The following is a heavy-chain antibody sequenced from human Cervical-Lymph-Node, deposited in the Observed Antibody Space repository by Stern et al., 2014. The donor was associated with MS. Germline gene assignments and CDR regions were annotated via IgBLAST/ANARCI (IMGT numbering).Heavy chain of an antibody. CDR2: ISGSGGST. CDR3: AKVDIVVVVAAIPFDY. J-gene: IGHJ4*02. CDR1: GFTFSSYA. D-gene: IGHD2-15*01. Sequence: EVQLVESGGGLVQPGGSLRLSCAASGFTFSSYAMSWVRQAPGKGLEWVSAISGSGGSTYYADSVKGRFTISRDNSKNTLYLQMNSLRAEDTAVYYCAKVDIVVVVAAIPFDYWGQGTLVTVSS. V-gene: IGHV3-23*04.